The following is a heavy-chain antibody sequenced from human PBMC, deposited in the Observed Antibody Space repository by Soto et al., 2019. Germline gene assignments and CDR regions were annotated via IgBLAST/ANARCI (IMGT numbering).Heavy chain of an antibody. CDR3: AKEQAHSQADTSSIFDY. Sequence: GGSLRLSCAASGFTFSNYPMTWVRQAPGKGLEWVSSISGSGGSTYYPDSVKGRFTISRDNSKNTFFLHMNSLRAEDTAVYYCAKEQAHSQADTSSIFDYWGQGTLVTVSS. V-gene: IGHV3-23*01. J-gene: IGHJ4*02. D-gene: IGHD2-2*01. CDR1: GFTFSNYP. CDR2: ISGSGGST.